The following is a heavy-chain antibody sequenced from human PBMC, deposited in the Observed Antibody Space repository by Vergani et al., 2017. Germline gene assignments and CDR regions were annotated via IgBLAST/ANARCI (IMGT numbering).Heavy chain of an antibody. Sequence: QVQLQESGPGLVKPSQTLSLTCTVSGESIRSGSHYWSWIRQPAGKGPEWIGHIHTGGSTDPNPSFKSRVSISVDTSKSQFSLKLNSVTVADTAVYYCARARPYCTSGSCPAIWGQGTLVTVSS. CDR1: GESIRSGSHY. CDR3: ARARPYCTSGSCPAI. J-gene: IGHJ4*02. CDR2: IHTGGST. D-gene: IGHD2-15*01. V-gene: IGHV4-61*02.